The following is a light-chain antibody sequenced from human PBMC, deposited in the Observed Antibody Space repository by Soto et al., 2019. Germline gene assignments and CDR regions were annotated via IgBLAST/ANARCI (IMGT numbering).Light chain of an antibody. CDR2: RNN. Sequence: QSVLTQPPSASGTPGQRVTISCSGSSSNIGNHYVYWYQHLPGTAPKLLIYRNNQRPSGVPDRFSGSHSGTSGSLAISGLRSEDEADYHCAAWDDSLSGYVFGTGTKLTVL. V-gene: IGLV1-47*01. J-gene: IGLJ1*01. CDR1: SSNIGNHY. CDR3: AAWDDSLSGYV.